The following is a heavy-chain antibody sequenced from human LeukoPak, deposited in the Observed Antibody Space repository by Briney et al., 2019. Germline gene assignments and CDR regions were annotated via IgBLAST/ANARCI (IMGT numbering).Heavy chain of an antibody. D-gene: IGHD2-2*01. V-gene: IGHV3-23*01. CDR1: GFTFSSYA. J-gene: IGHJ4*02. Sequence: GGSLRLSCAASGFTFSSYAMSWVRQAPGKGLEWVSAISGSGGSTYYADSVKGRFTISRDNSKNTLYLQMNSLRAEDTAVYYCANFWVGIVVVPAAKLYWGQGTLVTVSS. CDR3: ANFWVGIVVVPAAKLY. CDR2: ISGSGGST.